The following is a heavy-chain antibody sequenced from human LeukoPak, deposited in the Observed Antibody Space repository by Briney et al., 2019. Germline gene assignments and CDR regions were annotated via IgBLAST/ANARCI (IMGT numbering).Heavy chain of an antibody. CDR3: AMGDYYDSRGYPLLYY. CDR2: IYYSGST. J-gene: IGHJ4*02. CDR1: GGSISSYY. Sequence: PSETLSLTCTVSGGSISSYYWSWIRQPPGKGLEWIGYIYYSGSTNYNPSLKSRVTISVDTSKNQFSLKLSSVTAADTAVYYCAMGDYYDSRGYPLLYYWGQGTLVTVSS. V-gene: IGHV4-59*01. D-gene: IGHD3-22*01.